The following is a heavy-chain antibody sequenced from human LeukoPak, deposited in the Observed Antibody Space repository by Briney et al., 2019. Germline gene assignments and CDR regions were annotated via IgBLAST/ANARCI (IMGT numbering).Heavy chain of an antibody. CDR2: IIPILGIA. CDR1: GGTFSSYA. D-gene: IGHD3-22*01. J-gene: IGHJ4*02. CDR3: ARGGYYYDSSGYYEELDY. V-gene: IGHV1-69*04. Sequence: VASVKVSCKASGGTFSSYAISWVRQAPGQGLEWMGRIIPILGIANYAQKFQGRVTITADKSTSTAYMELSSLRSEDTAVYYCARGGYYYDSSGYYEELDYWGQGTLVTVSS.